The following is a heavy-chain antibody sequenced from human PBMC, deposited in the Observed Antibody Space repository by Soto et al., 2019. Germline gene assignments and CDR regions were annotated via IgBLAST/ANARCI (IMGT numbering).Heavy chain of an antibody. V-gene: IGHV3-23*01. J-gene: IGHJ3*02. CDR1: GFTLNTYV. D-gene: IGHD1-26*01. Sequence: EVQLLESGGGLVERGGSLRLSCAASGFTLNTYVTTWVRQAPGKGLEWVSSISARGGSTYYAGSVKGRFTISRGNSKKTVYLQMNSLGSEDAAVYYCAKDRRVSVRGAFDIWGQGTMVTVSS. CDR3: AKDRRVSVRGAFDI. CDR2: ISARGGST.